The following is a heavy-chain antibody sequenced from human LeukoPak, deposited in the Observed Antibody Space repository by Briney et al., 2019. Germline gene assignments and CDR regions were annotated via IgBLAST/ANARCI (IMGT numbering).Heavy chain of an antibody. D-gene: IGHD6-19*01. Sequence: PSDTLSLTYTLSGRSISSYYWSWTRQPAGKGLEWIGRIYTRGSTNYNPSLKSRVTMSVDTSKNQFSLKLSSVTAADTAVYYCARERKSGYSSGWYFQEGYYYGMDVWGQGTTVTVSS. CDR2: IYTRGST. J-gene: IGHJ6*02. CDR3: ARERKSGYSSGWYFQEGYYYGMDV. CDR1: GRSISSYY. V-gene: IGHV4-4*07.